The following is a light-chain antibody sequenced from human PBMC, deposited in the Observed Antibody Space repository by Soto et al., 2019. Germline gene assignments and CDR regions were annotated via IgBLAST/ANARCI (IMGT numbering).Light chain of an antibody. J-gene: IGKJ3*01. V-gene: IGKV3-15*01. CDR1: QTISSAY. CDR3: QQYNDWPL. Sequence: EIVLTQSPGTLSLSPGKRATLSCRASQTISSAYLAWYQQKPGQAPRLLIYDASTRATGVPARFSGSGSGTEFTLTISSLQSEDFAVYYCQQYNDWPLFGPGTKVDIK. CDR2: DAS.